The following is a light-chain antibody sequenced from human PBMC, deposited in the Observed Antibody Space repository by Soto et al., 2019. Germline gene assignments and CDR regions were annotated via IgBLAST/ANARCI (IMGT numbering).Light chain of an antibody. CDR1: SSDIGTFKY. Sequence: QSVLAQPASVSGSPGQSITISCSGTSSDIGTFKYVSWYQQHPGKAPKLLIYEVSVRPSGISGRFSGSKSGSTASLTISTLRAEDEADYYCSSYRANSKEVFGTGTKVTVL. CDR2: EVS. CDR3: SSYRANSKEV. V-gene: IGLV2-14*01. J-gene: IGLJ1*01.